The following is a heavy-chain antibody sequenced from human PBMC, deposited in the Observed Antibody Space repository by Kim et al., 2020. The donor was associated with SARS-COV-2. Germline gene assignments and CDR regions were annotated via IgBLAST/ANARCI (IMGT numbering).Heavy chain of an antibody. CDR3: AKSPTRGRALNFDY. J-gene: IGHJ4*02. V-gene: IGHV3-23*01. D-gene: IGHD2-15*01. Sequence: ADSVKGRFTISRDNSKNTLYLQMNSLRAEDTAVYYCAKSPTRGRALNFDYWGQGTLVTVSS.